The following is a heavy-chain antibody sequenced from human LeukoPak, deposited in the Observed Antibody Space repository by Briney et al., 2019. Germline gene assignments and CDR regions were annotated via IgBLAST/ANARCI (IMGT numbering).Heavy chain of an antibody. CDR2: IYHSGTT. CDR3: ARHDGDCSTSSCLNWFDP. D-gene: IGHD2-2*01. J-gene: IGHJ5*02. Sequence: SETLSLTCTVSGGSITSYYWSWIRQSAGKGLEWIGSIYHSGTTYYNPSVKSRITISLDTSKNHFSLKLRSLTAADTAVYYCARHDGDCSTSSCLNWFDPWGQGTLVTVSS. V-gene: IGHV4-59*08. CDR1: GGSITSYY.